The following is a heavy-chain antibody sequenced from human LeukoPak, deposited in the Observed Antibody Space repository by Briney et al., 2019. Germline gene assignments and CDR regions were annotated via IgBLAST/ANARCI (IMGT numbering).Heavy chain of an antibody. J-gene: IGHJ6*02. CDR3: ARDPRATRFLEWLSHQDYYYGMDV. D-gene: IGHD3-3*01. CDR1: GFTFSSYS. Sequence: GGSLRLSCAASGFTFSSYSMNWVRQAPGKGLEWVSYISSSSSTIYYADSVKGRFTISRDNAKNSLYLQMSSLRAEDTAVYYCARDPRATRFLEWLSHQDYYYGMDVWGQGTTVTVSS. CDR2: ISSSSSTI. V-gene: IGHV3-48*01.